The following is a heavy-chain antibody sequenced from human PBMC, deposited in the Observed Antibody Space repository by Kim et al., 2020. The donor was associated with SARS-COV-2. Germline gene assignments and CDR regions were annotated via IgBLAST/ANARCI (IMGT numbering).Heavy chain of an antibody. CDR2: ISAYNGNT. V-gene: IGHV1-18*04. Sequence: ASVKVSCKASGYTFTSYGISWVRQAPGQGLEWMGWISAYNGNTNYAQKLQGRVTMTTDTSTSTAYMELRSLRSDDTAVYYCARDTPRGSDYGGNSDYWGQGTLVTVSS. CDR3: ARDTPRGSDYGGNSDY. J-gene: IGHJ4*02. D-gene: IGHD4-17*01. CDR1: GYTFTSYG.